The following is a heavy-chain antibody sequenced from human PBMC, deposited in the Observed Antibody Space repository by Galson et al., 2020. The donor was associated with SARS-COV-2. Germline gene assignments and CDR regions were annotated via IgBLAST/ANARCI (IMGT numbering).Heavy chain of an antibody. D-gene: IGHD3-22*01. CDR3: AKGAAHYYDSSGYKANENYFDY. V-gene: IGHV3-30*18. J-gene: IGHJ4*02. CDR1: GFTFSSYG. Sequence: GESLKISCAASGFTFSSYGMHWVRQAPGKGLEWVAVISYDGSNKYYADSVKGRFTISRDNSKNTLYLQMNSLRAEDTAVYYCAKGAAHYYDSSGYKANENYFDYWGQGTLVTVSS. CDR2: ISYDGSNK.